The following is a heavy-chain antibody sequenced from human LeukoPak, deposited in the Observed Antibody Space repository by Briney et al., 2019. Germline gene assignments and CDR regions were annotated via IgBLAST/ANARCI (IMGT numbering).Heavy chain of an antibody. Sequence: PGGSLRPSCAASGFTFSSYAMSWVRQAPGKGLEWVSAISGSGGSTYYADSVKGRFTISRDNSKNTLYLQMNSLRAEDTAVYYRAAPPVGFDYWGQGTLVTVSS. CDR3: AAPPVGFDY. J-gene: IGHJ4*02. CDR1: GFTFSSYA. D-gene: IGHD2-15*01. V-gene: IGHV3-23*01. CDR2: ISGSGGST.